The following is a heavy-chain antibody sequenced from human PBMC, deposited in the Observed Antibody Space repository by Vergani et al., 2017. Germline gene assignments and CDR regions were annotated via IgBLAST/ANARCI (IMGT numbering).Heavy chain of an antibody. V-gene: IGHV4-61*02. J-gene: IGHJ3*01. CDR1: GASINNDFYY. CDR2: IYVSGIT. Sequence: QVQLQESGPGLVKPSQTLSLTCTVSGASINNDFYYWHWIRQPAGKGLEWIGRIYVSGITYYNSSLPRRVSMSVDTSKNQFSLTITSVTAADTAVYYGARENKQLRRRAFDLWGQGTMVTVSS. CDR3: ARENKQLRRRAFDL. D-gene: IGHD4-23*01.